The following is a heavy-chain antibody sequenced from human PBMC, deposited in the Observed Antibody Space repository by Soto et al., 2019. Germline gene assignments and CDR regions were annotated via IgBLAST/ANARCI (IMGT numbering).Heavy chain of an antibody. CDR3: ARVRFGVLV. CDR2: IGVGGGDR. Sequence: EVQLLESGGGLVQPGGSLRLSCAASGFTFSSYAMSWVRQAPGKGLEWVSIIGVGGGDRYYPESVKGRFTISRDNSSDTLYLVMNSLRDEDTAVYYCARVRFGVLVWGQGALVTVSS. J-gene: IGHJ4*02. V-gene: IGHV3-23*01. CDR1: GFTFSSYA. D-gene: IGHD3-10*01.